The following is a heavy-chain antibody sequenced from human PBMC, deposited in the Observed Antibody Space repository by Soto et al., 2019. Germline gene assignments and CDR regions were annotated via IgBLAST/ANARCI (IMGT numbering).Heavy chain of an antibody. CDR3: ARGLGRSHSSSWYEAFDY. V-gene: IGHV1-69*13. CDR2: IIPIFGTA. Sequence: ASVKVSCKASGGTFSSYAISWVRQAPGQGLEWMGGIIPIFGTANYAQKFQGRVTITADESTSTAYMELSSLRSEDTAVYYCARGLGRSHSSSWYEAFDYWGQGTLVTVS. J-gene: IGHJ4*02. D-gene: IGHD6-13*01. CDR1: GGTFSSYA.